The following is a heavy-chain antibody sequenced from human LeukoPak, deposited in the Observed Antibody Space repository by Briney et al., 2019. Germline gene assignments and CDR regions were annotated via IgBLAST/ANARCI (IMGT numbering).Heavy chain of an antibody. J-gene: IGHJ6*02. Sequence: GGSLRLSCAASGFTFSSYGMHWVRQAPGKGLEWVAVISYDGSNKYYADSVKGRVTISRDNSKNPLYLQLNSLRAEDTAVYYCASSSTDYYYGMDVWGQGTTVTVSS. CDR2: ISYDGSNK. V-gene: IGHV3-30*03. CDR1: GFTFSSYG. CDR3: ASSSTDYYYGMDV. D-gene: IGHD4-17*01.